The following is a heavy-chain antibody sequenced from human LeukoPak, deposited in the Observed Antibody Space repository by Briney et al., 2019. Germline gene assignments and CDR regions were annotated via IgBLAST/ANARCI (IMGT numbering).Heavy chain of an antibody. Sequence: GASVKVSCKASGYTFTSYGISWVRQAPGQGLGWMGWISAYNGNTNYAQKLQGRVTVTTDTSTSTAYMELRSLRSDDTAVYYCARGGIFPHYYGMDVWGQGTTVTVSS. J-gene: IGHJ6*02. D-gene: IGHD1-14*01. CDR2: ISAYNGNT. CDR3: ARGGIFPHYYGMDV. CDR1: GYTFTSYG. V-gene: IGHV1-18*01.